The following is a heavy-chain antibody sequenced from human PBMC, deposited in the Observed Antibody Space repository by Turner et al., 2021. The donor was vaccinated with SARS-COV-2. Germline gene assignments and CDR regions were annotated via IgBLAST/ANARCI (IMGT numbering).Heavy chain of an antibody. J-gene: IGHJ6*02. D-gene: IGHD3-9*01. Sequence: QLQLQASGQGLAKPSETLSLTGTVSGGSISRSSYYWGWLRQPQGKGLEWIGSIYDSGSTYCNPALKSRVAIAVDTSKNQFALKLSSVTAADTAVYYWATSPPPNYEIVTGQPVYYYGRDVRGQGTTVTVSS. CDR2: IYDSGST. CDR3: ATSPPPNYEIVTGQPVYYYGRDV. CDR1: GGSISRSSYY. V-gene: IGHV4-39*01.